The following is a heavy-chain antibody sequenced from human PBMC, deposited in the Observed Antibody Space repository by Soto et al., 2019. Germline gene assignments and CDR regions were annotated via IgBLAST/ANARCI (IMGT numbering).Heavy chain of an antibody. V-gene: IGHV1-46*01. J-gene: IGHJ4*02. D-gene: IGHD4-17*01. CDR2: INPSGGST. Sequence: QVQLVQSGAEVKKPGASVKVSCKASGYTFTSYYMHWVRQAPGQGLEWMGIINPSGGSTSYAQKFQGRVTMTRDTSTSTVYMELSSLRSEDTAVYYCARVIGLNSENDYGDYVSEYYFDYWGQGTLVTVSS. CDR3: ARVIGLNSENDYGDYVSEYYFDY. CDR1: GYTFTSYY.